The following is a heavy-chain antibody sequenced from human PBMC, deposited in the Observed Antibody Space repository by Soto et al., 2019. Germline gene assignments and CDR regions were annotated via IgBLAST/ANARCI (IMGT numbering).Heavy chain of an antibody. D-gene: IGHD4-17*01. CDR3: ARDGTTVTNNWFDT. CDR2: IKAGNGDT. CDR1: GYTFTSYA. Sequence: ASVKVSCKASGYTFTSYAIHWVRQAPGQRLEWMGWIKAGNGDTKYSQNFQGRVTISRDTSASTAYMEVSSLRSEDTAVYYCARDGTTVTNNWFDTWGRGTLVTVSS. V-gene: IGHV1-3*01. J-gene: IGHJ5*02.